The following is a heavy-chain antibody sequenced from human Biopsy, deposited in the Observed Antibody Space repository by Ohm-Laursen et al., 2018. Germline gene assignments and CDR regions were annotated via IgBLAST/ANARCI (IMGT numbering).Heavy chain of an antibody. CDR1: GFIFSTYT. CDR2: ISSRSSDI. CDR3: ANWNYYYDSSGPPAFDV. V-gene: IGHV3-21*01. D-gene: IGHD3-22*01. Sequence: SLRLSCSASGFIFSTYTMNWVRQAPGEGLEWVSSISSRSSDIYYADLVKGRFTISRDNAKNSLFLHMNSLRAEDTAVYYCANWNYYYDSSGPPAFDVWGQGTTVTVSS. J-gene: IGHJ3*01.